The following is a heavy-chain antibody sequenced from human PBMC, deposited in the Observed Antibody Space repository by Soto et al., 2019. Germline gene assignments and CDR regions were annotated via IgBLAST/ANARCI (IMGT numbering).Heavy chain of an antibody. V-gene: IGHV3-73*02. CDR2: IRSKANSYAT. CDR1: GFTFSGSA. J-gene: IGHJ4*02. CDR3: TRLLETLGYCSSTSCYGFDY. Sequence: EVQLVESGGGLVQPGGSLKLSCAASGFTFSGSAMHWVRQASGKGLEWVGRIRSKANSYATAYAASVKGRFTISRDDSKNTAYLQMNSLKSEETAVYYCTRLLETLGYCSSTSCYGFDYWGQGTLVTVSS. D-gene: IGHD2-2*01.